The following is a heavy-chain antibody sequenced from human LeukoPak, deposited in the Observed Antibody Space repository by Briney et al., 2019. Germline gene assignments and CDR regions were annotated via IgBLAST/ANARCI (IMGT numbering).Heavy chain of an antibody. D-gene: IGHD4-17*01. CDR3: ARDLITVTKGFDI. Sequence: SEALSLTCAVSTDSISSHYWSWIRQPPGKGLEWIGYISYIGSTNYDPSLKSRVTISIDTSKNQFSLKLRSVTAADTAVYYCARDLITVTKGFDIWGQGTMVSVSS. V-gene: IGHV4-59*11. CDR2: ISYIGST. CDR1: TDSISSHY. J-gene: IGHJ3*02.